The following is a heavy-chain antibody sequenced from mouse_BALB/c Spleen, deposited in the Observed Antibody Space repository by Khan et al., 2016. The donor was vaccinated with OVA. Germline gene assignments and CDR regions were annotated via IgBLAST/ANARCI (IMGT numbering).Heavy chain of an antibody. CDR3: ARIYGGDFDY. CDR2: ISYSGNT. D-gene: IGHD1-1*01. V-gene: IGHV3-2*02. Sequence: EVELVESGPGLVKPSQSLSLTCTVTGYSSTSDYAWNWIRQFPGNKLDWMGYISYSGNTKYNPSLKIRISITRDTSENQFFLQLNSVTIEDTATYDCARIYGGDFDYWGQGTTLTVSS. CDR1: GYSSTSDYA. J-gene: IGHJ2*01.